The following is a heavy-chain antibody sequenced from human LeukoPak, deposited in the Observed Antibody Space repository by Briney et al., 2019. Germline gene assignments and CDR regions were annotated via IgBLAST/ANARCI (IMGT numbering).Heavy chain of an antibody. D-gene: IGHD2-2*02. CDR2: IYYSGST. Sequence: PSETLSLTCTVSGGSISSGDYYWSWIRQPPGQGLEWSGYIYYSGSTYYNPSLKSRVTISVDTSKNQFSLKLSSVTAADTAVYYCARAPYCSSTSCYIGHYYYYMDVWGRGTTVTVSS. CDR3: ARAPYCSSTSCYIGHYYYYMDV. J-gene: IGHJ6*03. CDR1: GGSISSGDYY. V-gene: IGHV4-30-4*08.